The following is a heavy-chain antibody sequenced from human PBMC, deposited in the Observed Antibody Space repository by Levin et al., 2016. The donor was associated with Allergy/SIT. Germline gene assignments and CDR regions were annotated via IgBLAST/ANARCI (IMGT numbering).Heavy chain of an antibody. CDR3: AAAAGPLLSTYYYYGMDV. Sequence: SVKVSCKASGGTFSSYAISWVRQAPGQGLEWMGGIIPIFGTANYAQKFQGRVTITADKSTSTAYMELSSLRSEDTAVYYCAAAAGPLLSTYYYYGMDVWGQGTTVTVSS. J-gene: IGHJ6*02. CDR1: GGTFSSYA. V-gene: IGHV1-69*06. CDR2: IIPIFGTA. D-gene: IGHD6-13*01.